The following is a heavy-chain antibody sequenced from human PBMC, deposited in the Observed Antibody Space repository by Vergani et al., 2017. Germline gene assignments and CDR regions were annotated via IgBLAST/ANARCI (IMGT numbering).Heavy chain of an antibody. V-gene: IGHV4-38-2*02. Sequence: QVQLQESGPGLVKPSETLSLTCTVSSYSISSGYYWGWIRQPPGKGLEWIGSIYHSGSTHYNPSLKSRVTISVDTSKSQFSLKLDSVTAADTAIYYCVRYDTDYDAGGFDYWGQGTLVTVSS. D-gene: IGHD5-12*01. CDR1: SYSISSGYY. CDR2: IYHSGST. CDR3: VRYDTDYDAGGFDY. J-gene: IGHJ4*02.